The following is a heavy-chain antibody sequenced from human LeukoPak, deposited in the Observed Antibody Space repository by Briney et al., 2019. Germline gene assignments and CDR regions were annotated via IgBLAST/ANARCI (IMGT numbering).Heavy chain of an antibody. V-gene: IGHV4-38-2*01. J-gene: IGHJ4*02. D-gene: IGHD4-23*01. CDR2: IYHSGST. CDR1: GYSISSGYY. CDR3: ARHRGNLDY. Sequence: SETLSLTCAVSGYSISSGYYWGWIRQPPGKGLEWIGSIYHSGSTYYNPSLKSRVTISVDTSKNQFSLKLSSVTAADTAAYYCARHRGNLDYWGQGTLVTVSS.